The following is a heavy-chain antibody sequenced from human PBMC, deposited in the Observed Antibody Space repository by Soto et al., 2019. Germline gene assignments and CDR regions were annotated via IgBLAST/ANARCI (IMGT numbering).Heavy chain of an antibody. Sequence: QVQLQESGPGLVKPSQTLSLTCTVSGGSISSGGYSWSWIRQHPGKGLEWIGYIYYSGSTYYNPSLKSRVTISVDTSKNQFSLKLSSVTAADTAVYYCARGIVVVPATGGNGAFDIWGQGTMVTVSS. J-gene: IGHJ3*02. V-gene: IGHV4-31*03. D-gene: IGHD2-2*01. CDR3: ARGIVVVPATGGNGAFDI. CDR1: GGSISSGGYS. CDR2: IYYSGST.